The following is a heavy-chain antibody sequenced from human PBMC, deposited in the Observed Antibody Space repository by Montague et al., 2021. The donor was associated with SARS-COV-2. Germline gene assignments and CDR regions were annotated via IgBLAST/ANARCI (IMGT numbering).Heavy chain of an antibody. J-gene: IGHJ4*02. CDR1: GGSMRSYY. D-gene: IGHD3/OR15-3a*01. CDR2: IYSSGGA. V-gene: IGHV4-59*01. CDR3: ARGGTGNYDILDY. Sequence: SETLSLTCTISGGSMRSYYWTWIRQLPGKELEWIGSIYSSGGARYNPSLKSRVSISVDTSKNQFSLRVTYVTAADTAVYFCARGGTGNYDILDYWGQGILVTVSS.